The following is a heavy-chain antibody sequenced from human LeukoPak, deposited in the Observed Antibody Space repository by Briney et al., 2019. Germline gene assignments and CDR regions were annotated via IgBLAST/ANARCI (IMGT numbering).Heavy chain of an antibody. Sequence: PGGSLRLSCSASGLTFTSFPLHWVRLAPGKGLEWVAFISSDGRNKFSADSVRARFTISRDNSNNMLYLQMNSLRTEDTAVYYCARDRKYYFDYWGQGTLVTVSS. CDR3: ARDRKYYFDY. CDR1: GLTFTSFP. J-gene: IGHJ4*02. CDR2: ISSDGRNK. V-gene: IGHV3-30*04.